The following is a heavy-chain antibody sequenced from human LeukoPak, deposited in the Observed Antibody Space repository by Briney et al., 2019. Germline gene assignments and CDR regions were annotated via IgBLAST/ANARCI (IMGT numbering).Heavy chain of an antibody. CDR2: INHSGST. V-gene: IGHV4-34*01. Sequence: SETLSLTCAVYGGSFSGYYWSWIRQPPGKGLEWIGEINHSGSTNYNPSLKSRVTISVDTSKNQFSLKLSSVTAADTAVYYCARGRVHSSSWYSDYWGQGTLVTVSS. D-gene: IGHD6-13*01. CDR1: GGSFSGYY. J-gene: IGHJ4*02. CDR3: ARGRVHSSSWYSDY.